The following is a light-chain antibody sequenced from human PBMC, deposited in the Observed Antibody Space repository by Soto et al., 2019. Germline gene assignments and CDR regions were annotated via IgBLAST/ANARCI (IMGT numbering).Light chain of an antibody. CDR1: QSVNSN. CDR3: QHYDNWPPWT. CDR2: GAS. Sequence: EIVMTQSPATLSVSPGERATLSCRASQSVNSNLAWYQQRPGQAPRLLIYGASTRATGIPARFSGSGSGTAFTLTISSLQSEDFAVYYCQHYDNWPPWTFGQGTKVEIK. V-gene: IGKV3-15*01. J-gene: IGKJ1*01.